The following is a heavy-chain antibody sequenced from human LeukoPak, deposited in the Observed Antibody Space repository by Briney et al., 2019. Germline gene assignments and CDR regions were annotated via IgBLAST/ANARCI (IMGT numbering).Heavy chain of an antibody. J-gene: IGHJ4*02. CDR1: GYTFTGYY. D-gene: IGHD2-2*01. CDR2: INPNSGGT. V-gene: IGHV1-2*02. Sequence: ASVKVSCKASGYTFTGYYVHWVRQAPGQGLEGMGWINPNSGGTNYAQKFQGRVTMTRDTSISTAYMELSRLRSDDTAVYYCARARRDIVVRFDYWGQGTLVTVSS. CDR3: ARARRDIVVRFDY.